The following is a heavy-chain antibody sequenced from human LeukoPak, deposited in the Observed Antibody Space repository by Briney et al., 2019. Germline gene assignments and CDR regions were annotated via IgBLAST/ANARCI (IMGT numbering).Heavy chain of an antibody. D-gene: IGHD3-10*01. CDR1: GFTFSSYW. J-gene: IGHJ4*02. CDR3: AKGSYYSVFDY. V-gene: IGHV3-7*03. CDR2: IKQDGSEK. Sequence: GGSLRLSCAASGFTFSSYWMSWVRQAPGKGLEWVANIKQDGSEKYYVDSVKGRFTISRDNSKNTLYLQMNSLRAEDTAVYYCAKGSYYSVFDYRGQGTLVTVSS.